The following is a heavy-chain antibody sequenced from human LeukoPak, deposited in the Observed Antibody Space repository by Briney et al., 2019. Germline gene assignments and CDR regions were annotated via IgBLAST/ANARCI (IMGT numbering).Heavy chain of an antibody. CDR3: ARSGVLRYFDWLLHFDY. CDR1: GGSINSGSYY. CDR2: IYTSGST. V-gene: IGHV4-61*02. Sequence: PSQTLSLTCTVSGGSINSGSYYWSWIRQPAGKGLEWIGRIYTSGSTNYNPSLKSRVTMSVDTSKNQFSLKLSSVTAADTAVYYCARSGVLRYFDWLLHFDYWGQGTLVTVSS. D-gene: IGHD3-9*01. J-gene: IGHJ4*02.